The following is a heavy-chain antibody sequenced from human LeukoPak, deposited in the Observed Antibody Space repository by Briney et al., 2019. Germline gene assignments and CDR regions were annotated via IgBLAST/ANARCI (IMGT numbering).Heavy chain of an antibody. CDR3: VGSGSYYTYYYYYMDV. Sequence: GRSLRLPCAASGFTFSEYAMHWVRQAPGKGLEWVAIISYDGNNKYYADSVKGRFTISRDNSKNTLYLQMNSLRAEDTAVYYCVGSGSYYTYYYYYMDVWGKGTTVTISS. J-gene: IGHJ6*03. CDR1: GFTFSEYA. CDR2: ISYDGNNK. D-gene: IGHD3-10*01. V-gene: IGHV3-30*03.